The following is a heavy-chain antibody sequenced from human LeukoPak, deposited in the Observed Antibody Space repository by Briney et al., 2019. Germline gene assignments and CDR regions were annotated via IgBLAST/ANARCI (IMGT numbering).Heavy chain of an antibody. J-gene: IGHJ2*01. CDR2: IYYSGST. D-gene: IGHD3-22*01. V-gene: IGHV4-39*01. CDR1: GGSISSSSSY. CDR3: ARYESSAYGIDV. Sequence: SETLSLTCTVSGGSISSSSSYWGWIRQPPGMGLEWIGSIYYSGSTYYNPSLKGRVTISVDTSRNQFSLKVTSVAAADTAVYYCARYESSAYGIDVWGRGTLVTVSS.